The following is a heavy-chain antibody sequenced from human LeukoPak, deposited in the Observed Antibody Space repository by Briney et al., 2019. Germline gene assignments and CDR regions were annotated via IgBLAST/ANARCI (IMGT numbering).Heavy chain of an antibody. Sequence: GGSLRLSCAASGFTFTSYAMSWVRQAPGKGPEWVALISYDGGDKYYVDSVKGRFTISRDNSKNTLYLQMNSLRAEDTAVYYCAKVRYSSGWPEFDYWGQGTLVTVSS. V-gene: IGHV3-30*18. CDR3: AKVRYSSGWPEFDY. D-gene: IGHD6-19*01. CDR2: ISYDGGDK. CDR1: GFTFTSYA. J-gene: IGHJ4*02.